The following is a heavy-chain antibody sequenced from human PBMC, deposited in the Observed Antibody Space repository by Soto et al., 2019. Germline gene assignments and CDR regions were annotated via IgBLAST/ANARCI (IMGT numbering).Heavy chain of an antibody. CDR3: AAEYGVGYSGYDSLYGMDV. J-gene: IGHJ6*02. CDR2: IVVGSGNT. D-gene: IGHD5-12*01. Sequence: GASVKVSCKASGFTFTSSAVQWVRQARGQRLEWIGWIVVGSGNTNYAQKFQERVTITRDMSTSTAYMELSSLRSEDTAVYYCAAEYGVGYSGYDSLYGMDVWGQGTTVTVSS. V-gene: IGHV1-58*01. CDR1: GFTFTSSA.